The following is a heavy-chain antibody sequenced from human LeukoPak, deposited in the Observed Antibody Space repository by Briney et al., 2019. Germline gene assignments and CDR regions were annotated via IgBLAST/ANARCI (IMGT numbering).Heavy chain of an antibody. V-gene: IGHV4-30-2*01. CDR3: ARDQSSSSRGYYFDY. D-gene: IGHD6-13*01. Sequence: SETLSLTCAVSGGSISSGGYSWSWIRQPPGKGLEWIGYIYHSGSTYYNPSLKSRVTISVDRSKNQFSLQLNSVTPEDTAVYYCARDQSSSSRGYYFDYWGQGTLVTVSS. CDR1: GGSISSGGYS. CDR2: IYHSGST. J-gene: IGHJ4*02.